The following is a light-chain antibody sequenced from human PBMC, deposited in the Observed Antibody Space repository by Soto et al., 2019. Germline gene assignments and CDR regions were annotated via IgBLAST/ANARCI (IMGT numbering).Light chain of an antibody. CDR3: SSYTSSSTLYV. Sequence: QSVLTQPASVSGSPGQSITISCTGTSSDVGGYNYVSWYQQHPGKAPKLMIYEVNNRPSGVSSRFSGSKSGNTASLTISGLQAEDEADYYCSSYTSSSTLYVFGTGTKVTVL. J-gene: IGLJ1*01. V-gene: IGLV2-14*01. CDR2: EVN. CDR1: SSDVGGYNY.